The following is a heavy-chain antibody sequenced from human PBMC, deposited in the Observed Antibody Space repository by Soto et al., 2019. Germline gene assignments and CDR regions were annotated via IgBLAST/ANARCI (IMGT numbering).Heavy chain of an antibody. CDR2: IYYGGST. CDR1: GDSISTVHYY. V-gene: IGHV4-30-4*01. CDR3: FRGYYYERRVWPPGE. D-gene: IGHD3-22*01. J-gene: IGHJ4*02. Sequence: QVQLQESGPGLVKPSQTLSLTCAVSGDSISTVHYYWSWIRQPPGKGLEWIGYIYYGGSTYYNPSLRSGVTLQADTSKNQSPLKRSPLTPADTAWYYFFRGYYYERRVWPPGEGGQGTWSPSPQ.